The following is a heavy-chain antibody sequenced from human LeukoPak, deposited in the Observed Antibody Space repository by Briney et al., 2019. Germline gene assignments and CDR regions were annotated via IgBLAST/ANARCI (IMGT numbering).Heavy chain of an antibody. Sequence: SETLSLTCTVSGGSISSDSYYGGWLRQPPGKGLEWIGSISYSGSTYYNPSLKSRITISVDTSKCQFSLRLSSVTAADTAVYYCARHILGYCSSTSCTSNAFDIWGQGTVVTVSS. CDR2: ISYSGST. J-gene: IGHJ3*02. V-gene: IGHV4-39*01. CDR3: ARHILGYCSSTSCTSNAFDI. CDR1: GGSISSDSYY. D-gene: IGHD2-2*01.